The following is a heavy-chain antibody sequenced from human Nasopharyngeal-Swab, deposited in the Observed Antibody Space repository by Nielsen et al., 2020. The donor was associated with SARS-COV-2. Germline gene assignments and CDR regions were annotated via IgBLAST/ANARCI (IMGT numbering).Heavy chain of an antibody. CDR2: ITGNGYTT. J-gene: IGHJ5*02. Sequence: GGSLSLSCAASGFTFSSYSMSWLRQAPGKGLEWVSTITGNGYTTYYADSVKGRFTISRDNSENTVYLQMNSLRAEDTALYHCARPLSRDSTWTTEANWFDPWGQGTLVTVSS. D-gene: IGHD6-13*01. V-gene: IGHV3-23*01. CDR3: ARPLSRDSTWTTEANWFDP. CDR1: GFTFSSYS.